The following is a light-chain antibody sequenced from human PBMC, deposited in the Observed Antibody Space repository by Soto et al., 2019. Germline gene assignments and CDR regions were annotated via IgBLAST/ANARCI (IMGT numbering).Light chain of an antibody. J-gene: IGLJ2*01. CDR1: SNNVGSYNL. CDR3: CSYASSTTVI. Sequence: QSALTQPASVSGSPGQSITISCTGTSNNVGSYNLVSWYQQHPGKAPKLMIYEGSKRPSGVSNRFSGSKSGNTASLTISGLQAEDEADYFCCSYASSTTVIFGGGTKVTVL. CDR2: EGS. V-gene: IGLV2-23*01.